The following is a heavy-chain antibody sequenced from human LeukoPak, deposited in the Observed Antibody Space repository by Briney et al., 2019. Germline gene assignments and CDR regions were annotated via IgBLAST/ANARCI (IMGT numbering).Heavy chain of an antibody. CDR2: IYYSGST. D-gene: IGHD4-11*01. CDR3: ARHGHDYINAIDY. CDR1: GGSISSSSYY. Sequence: PSETLSLTCTVSGGSISSSSYYWGWIRQPPGKGLEWIGSIYYSGSTYYNPSLKSRVTISVDTSKNQFSLKLSSVTAADTAVYYCARHGHDYINAIDYWGQGTLVTVSS. J-gene: IGHJ4*02. V-gene: IGHV4-39*01.